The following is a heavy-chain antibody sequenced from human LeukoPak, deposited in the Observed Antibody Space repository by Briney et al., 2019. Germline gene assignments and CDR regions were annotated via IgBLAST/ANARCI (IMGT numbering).Heavy chain of an antibody. D-gene: IGHD3-3*01. J-gene: IGHJ4*02. CDR1: GFTFSTSA. CDR3: AAEGPHDFFDY. CDR2: IVVGSGTT. V-gene: IGHV1-58*01. Sequence: SVKVSCKASGFTFSTSAVQWVRQARGQRLEWIGWIVVGSGTTHYALKFQERVTITRDVSTNTAYMELSSLKSEDTAVYYYAAEGPHDFFDYWGQGTLVTVSS.